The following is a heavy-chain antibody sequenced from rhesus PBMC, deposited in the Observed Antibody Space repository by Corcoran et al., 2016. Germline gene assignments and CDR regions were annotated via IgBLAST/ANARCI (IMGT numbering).Heavy chain of an antibody. Sequence: QVQLQESGPVVMKPSETLSLTCTVSGGSISDSYWGTWLRQHLGKGLGWIVYIHGATTSTNTNPSLRSRVTITKNTSKNVFSLKLSSVTAADTAVYYGARSFISAGALDSWGQGVLVTVSS. D-gene: IGHD6-31*01. V-gene: IGHV4S10*01. J-gene: IGHJ4*01. CDR2: IHGATTST. CDR1: GGSISDSYW. CDR3: ARSFISAGALDS.